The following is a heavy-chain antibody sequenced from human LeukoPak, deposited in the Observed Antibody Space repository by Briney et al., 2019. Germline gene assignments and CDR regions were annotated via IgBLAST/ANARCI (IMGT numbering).Heavy chain of an antibody. CDR3: ARDSPDDYGGNSSGSSNY. CDR2: IIPILGIA. V-gene: IGHV1-69*04. J-gene: IGHJ4*02. D-gene: IGHD4-17*01. CDR1: GGTFSSYA. Sequence: ASVKVSCKASGGTFSSYAISWVRQAPGQGLEWMGRIIPILGIANYAQKFQGRVTITADKSTSTAYMELSSLRSEDTAVYYCARDSPDDYGGNSSGSSNYWGQGTLVTVSS.